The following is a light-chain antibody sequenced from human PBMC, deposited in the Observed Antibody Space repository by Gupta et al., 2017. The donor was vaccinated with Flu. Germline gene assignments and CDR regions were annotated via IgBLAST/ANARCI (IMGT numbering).Light chain of an antibody. CDR3: SSTSSSPV. CDR1: TSD. V-gene: IGLV2-14*01. Sequence: SVSGSPGQSITIYCTGTTSDASWYQQHPGKAPKLLLYEVSNRPSGISNRFSGSKSGNTASLTISRLQAEDEADYYCSSTSSSPVFGGGTKVTVL. CDR2: EVS. J-gene: IGLJ3*02.